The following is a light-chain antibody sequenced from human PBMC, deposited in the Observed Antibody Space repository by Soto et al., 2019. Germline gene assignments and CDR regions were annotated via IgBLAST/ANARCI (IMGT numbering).Light chain of an antibody. J-gene: IGLJ2*01. CDR1: SSDIGAYDY. Sequence: QSALTQPASVSGSPGQSITISCTGASSDIGAYDYVSWYQQHPDKAPTLIIYDVTRRPSVLSNRFSASKSGNTASLTISGLQADDEGDYSCSSYTSSRTLIFGGGTKLTVL. V-gene: IGLV2-14*03. CDR2: DVT. CDR3: SSYTSSRTLI.